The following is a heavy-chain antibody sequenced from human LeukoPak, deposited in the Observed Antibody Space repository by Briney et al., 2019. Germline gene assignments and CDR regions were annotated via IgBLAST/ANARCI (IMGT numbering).Heavy chain of an antibody. CDR3: ARGPGGYSFQLDY. D-gene: IGHD5-18*01. V-gene: IGHV1-2*02. CDR2: INPNSGGT. CDR1: GYTFTGYY. Sequence: ASVKVSCKASGYTFTGYYMHWVRQAPGQGLEWMGWINPNSGGTNYAQKFQGRVTMTGDTSISTAYMELSRLRSDDTAVYYCARGPGGYSFQLDYWGQGTLVTVSS. J-gene: IGHJ4*02.